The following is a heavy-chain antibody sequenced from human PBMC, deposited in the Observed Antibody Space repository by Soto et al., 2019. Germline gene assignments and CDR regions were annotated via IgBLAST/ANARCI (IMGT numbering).Heavy chain of an antibody. V-gene: IGHV3-15*01. CDR3: TTDPPFEAAYCSRGSCYRSYGMDV. CDR2: IKSNTDGGAT. CDR1: GFPFSDAW. D-gene: IGHD2-15*01. J-gene: IGHJ6*02. Sequence: GGSLRLSCAASGFPFSDAWIRWVRQPPGKGLEWVGRIKSNTDGGATDYAAPVKGRFTISRDDSKNTLYLQMNSLTTADTAVYYCTTDPPFEAAYCSRGSCYRSYGMDVWGQGTTVTVSS.